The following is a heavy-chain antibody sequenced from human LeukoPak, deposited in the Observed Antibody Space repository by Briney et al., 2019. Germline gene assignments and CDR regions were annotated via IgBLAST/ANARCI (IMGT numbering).Heavy chain of an antibody. CDR2: IYYSGST. Sequence: SETLSLTCTVSGGSISSSSYYWGWIRQPPGKGLEWIGSIYYSGSTYYNPSLKSRVTTSVDTSKNQFSLKLSAVTAADTAVYYCARDWELTGVDYWGQGTLVTVSS. J-gene: IGHJ4*02. V-gene: IGHV4-39*07. D-gene: IGHD1-26*01. CDR1: GGSISSSSYY. CDR3: ARDWELTGVDY.